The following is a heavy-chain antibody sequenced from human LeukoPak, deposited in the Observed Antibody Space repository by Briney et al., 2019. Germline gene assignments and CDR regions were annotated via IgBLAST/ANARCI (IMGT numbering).Heavy chain of an antibody. CDR3: ASFDPYSSSWYFSMDY. CDR2: INSDGSST. D-gene: IGHD6-13*01. V-gene: IGHV3-74*01. Sequence: PGGSLRLSCAASGFTFSSYWMHWVRQAPGKGLVWVSHINSDGSSTSYADSVKGRFTISRDNAKNTLYLQMNSLRAEDTAVYYCASFDPYSSSWYFSMDYWGQGTLVTVSS. CDR1: GFTFSSYW. J-gene: IGHJ4*02.